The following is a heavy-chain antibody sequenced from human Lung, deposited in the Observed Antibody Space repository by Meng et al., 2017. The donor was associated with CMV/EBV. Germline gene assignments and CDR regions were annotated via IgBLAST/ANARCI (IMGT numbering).Heavy chain of an antibody. J-gene: IGHJ4*02. CDR1: GYTFIDYH. V-gene: IGHV1-2*04. Sequence: QVQLAQTGAEVKEPGASVKLSCKTPGYTFIDYHIHWVRQAPGQGLEWMGWISPYNGDTIYARDFQGWVTMTRDTSNRTLYMEVSRLRCDDTAVYYCAQAIVKNGKRQFDYWGQGTLVTVSS. CDR2: ISPYNGDT. D-gene: IGHD1-1*01. CDR3: AQAIVKNGKRQFDY.